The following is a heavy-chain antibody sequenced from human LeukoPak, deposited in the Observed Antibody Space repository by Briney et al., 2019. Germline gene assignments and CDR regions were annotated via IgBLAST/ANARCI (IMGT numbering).Heavy chain of an antibody. CDR3: ARANYAYGDY. V-gene: IGHV4-30-4*08. Sequence: SQTLSLTCSVSGGSISSGDYFWSWVRQPPGKGLEWIGYIYRSGSTYYSPSLKSRVSISLDTSKNQFSLKLSSVTAADTAVYYCARANYAYGDYWGQGTLVTVSS. D-gene: IGHD2-2*01. CDR1: GGSISSGDYF. CDR2: IYRSGST. J-gene: IGHJ4*02.